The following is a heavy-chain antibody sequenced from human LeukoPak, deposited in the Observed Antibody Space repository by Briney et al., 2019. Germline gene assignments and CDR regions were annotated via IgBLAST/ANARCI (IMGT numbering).Heavy chain of an antibody. CDR3: ARDYSKYSSSWILFDY. J-gene: IGHJ4*02. V-gene: IGHV4-59*01. D-gene: IGHD6-13*01. Sequence: SETLSLTCTVSGGPISSYYWSWIRQPPGKGLEWIGYIYYSGSTNYNPSLKSRVTISVDTSKNQFSLKLSSVTAADTAVYYCARDYSKYSSSWILFDYWGQGTLVTVSS. CDR2: IYYSGST. CDR1: GGPISSYY.